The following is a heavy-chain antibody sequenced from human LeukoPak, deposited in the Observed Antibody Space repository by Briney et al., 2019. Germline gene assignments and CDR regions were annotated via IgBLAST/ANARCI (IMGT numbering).Heavy chain of an antibody. CDR1: GGSFSGYY. V-gene: IGHV4-34*01. J-gene: IGHJ4*02. CDR2: INHSGST. D-gene: IGHD3-22*01. CDR3: ARVDEGVDSSGYPWIYFDY. Sequence: SETLSLTCAVYGGSFSGYYWSWIRQPPGKGLEWIGEINHSGSTNYNPSLKSRVTISVDTSKNQSSLKLSSVTAADTAVYYCARVDEGVDSSGYPWIYFDYWGQGTLVTVSS.